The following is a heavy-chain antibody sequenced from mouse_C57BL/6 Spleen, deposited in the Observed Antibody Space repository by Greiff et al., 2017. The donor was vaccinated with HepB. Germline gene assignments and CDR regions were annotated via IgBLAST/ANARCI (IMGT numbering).Heavy chain of an antibody. J-gene: IGHJ4*01. Sequence: QVQLQQPGAELVKPGASVKMSCKASGYTFTSYWITWVKQRPGQGLEWIGVIYPGSGSTNYNEKFKSKATLTVDTASSTAYMQLNSLTSEDSAVSYCARSSTTVYAMGYWGQGPSVTVSS. CDR2: IYPGSGST. V-gene: IGHV1-55*01. CDR1: GYTFTSYW. CDR3: ARSSTTVYAMGY. D-gene: IGHD1-1*01.